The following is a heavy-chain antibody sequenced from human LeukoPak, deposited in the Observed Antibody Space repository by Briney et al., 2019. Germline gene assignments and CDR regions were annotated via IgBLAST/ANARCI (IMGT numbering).Heavy chain of an antibody. J-gene: IGHJ3*01. CDR3: ARRWVYDKRAFDA. CDR2: IYYTGTT. CDR1: GGSISGTYY. D-gene: IGHD3-16*01. Sequence: SETLSLTCTVSGGSISGTYYWSWIRQPPGKGLEWIGYIYYTGTTDSNPSLKSRGTISLDTSKNQFSLNLSSVTAADTAVYYCARRWVYDKRAFDAWGQGTMVTVSS. V-gene: IGHV4-59*08.